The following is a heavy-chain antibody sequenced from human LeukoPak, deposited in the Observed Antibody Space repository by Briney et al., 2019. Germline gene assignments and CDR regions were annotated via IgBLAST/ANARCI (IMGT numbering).Heavy chain of an antibody. CDR1: GFTFSDYS. V-gene: IGHV3-21*01. Sequence: PGGSLRLSCAASGFTFSDYSMNWVRQAPGKGLEWVSSISSSSSYIYYADSVKGRFTISRDNAKNSLYLQMNSLRAEDTAVYYCARAYIGYDYYYGMDVWGQGTTVTVSS. J-gene: IGHJ6*02. D-gene: IGHD5-12*01. CDR3: ARAYIGYDYYYGMDV. CDR2: ISSSSSYI.